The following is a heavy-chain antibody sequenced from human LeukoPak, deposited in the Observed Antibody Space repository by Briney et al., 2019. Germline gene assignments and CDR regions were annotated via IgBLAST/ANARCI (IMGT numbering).Heavy chain of an antibody. V-gene: IGHV4-39*01. CDR2: TDYSGHT. CDR1: GGSTSSSSYY. J-gene: IGHJ6*03. CDR3: ARRTNGDLEADYYYYYMDV. Sequence: ETPSLTRTVSGGSTSSSSYYGGGTRPPPGKGLEGMGSTDYSGHTYHNPSLKSRVTISVDTSKNQFSLKLSSVTAADTAVYYGARRTNGDLEADYYYYYMDVWGKGTTVTVSS. D-gene: IGHD4-17*01.